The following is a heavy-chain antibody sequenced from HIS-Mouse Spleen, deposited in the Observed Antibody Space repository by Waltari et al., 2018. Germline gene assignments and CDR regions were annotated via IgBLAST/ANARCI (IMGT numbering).Heavy chain of an antibody. CDR3: ARTLLNIAAPFDP. Sequence: QVQLVESGGGVVQPGRSLRLSCAASGFTFRSYAMHWVRQAPGKGVEWVAVISYDGSNKYYADSVKGRFTISRDNSKNTLYLQMNSLRAEDTAVYYCARTLLNIAAPFDPWGQGTLVTVSS. V-gene: IGHV3-30*04. CDR1: GFTFRSYA. J-gene: IGHJ5*02. D-gene: IGHD6-6*01. CDR2: ISYDGSNK.